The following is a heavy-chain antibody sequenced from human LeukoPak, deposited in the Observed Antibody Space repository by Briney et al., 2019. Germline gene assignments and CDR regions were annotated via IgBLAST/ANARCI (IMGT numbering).Heavy chain of an antibody. CDR2: IYSGGST. CDR1: GFTVSSNY. CDR3: ARDRDILTGSEYDY. V-gene: IGHV3-66*01. Sequence: GGSLRLSCAASGFTVSSNYMSWVRRAPGKGLEWVSVIYSGGSTYYADSVKGRFTISRDNSKNTLYLQMNSLRAEDTAVYYCARDRDILTGSEYDYWGQGTLVTVSS. D-gene: IGHD3-9*01. J-gene: IGHJ4*02.